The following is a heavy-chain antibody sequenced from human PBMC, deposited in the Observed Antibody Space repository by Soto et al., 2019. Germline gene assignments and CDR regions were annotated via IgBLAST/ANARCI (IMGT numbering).Heavy chain of an antibody. V-gene: IGHV2-5*02. D-gene: IGHD3-3*01. CDR2: IYWDDDK. J-gene: IGHJ5*02. Sequence: QITLKESGPTLVKPTQNLTLTCTCSGFSIITSEVGLGWSNQRPGEAIEWLALIYWDDDKRASPSLRSRVTITKDTSTNQVVLTMTNMDPVDKATYYWAHKSALRFGEVSRGPWFDPWGQGTLVTVSS. CDR3: AHKSALRFGEVSRGPWFDP. CDR1: GFSIITSEVG.